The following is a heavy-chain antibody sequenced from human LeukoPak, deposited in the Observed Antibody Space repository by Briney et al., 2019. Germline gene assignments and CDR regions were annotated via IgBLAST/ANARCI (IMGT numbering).Heavy chain of an antibody. CDR3: AKDTAVAGPYYFDY. V-gene: IGHV3-9*01. CDR1: GFTFDDYA. J-gene: IGHJ4*02. CDR2: ISWNSGSI. D-gene: IGHD6-19*01. Sequence: GRSLRLSCAASGFTFDDYAMHWVRQAPGKGLEWVSGISWNSGSIGYADSVKGRFTVSRDNAKNSLYLQMNSLRAEDTALYYCAKDTAVAGPYYFDYRGQGTLVTVSS.